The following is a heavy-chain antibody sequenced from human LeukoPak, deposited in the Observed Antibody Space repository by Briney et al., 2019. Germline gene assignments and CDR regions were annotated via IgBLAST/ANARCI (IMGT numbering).Heavy chain of an antibody. CDR1: GHTFTGYY. Sequence: ASVKVSCKASGHTFTGYYMHWVRQAPGQGLEWMGWINPNSGGTNYAQKFQGRVTMTRDTSISTAYMELSRLRSGDTAVYYCARDPWYYDFWSGYYTGGYYFDYWGQGTLVTVSS. D-gene: IGHD3-3*01. CDR2: INPNSGGT. J-gene: IGHJ4*02. CDR3: ARDPWYYDFWSGYYTGGYYFDY. V-gene: IGHV1-2*02.